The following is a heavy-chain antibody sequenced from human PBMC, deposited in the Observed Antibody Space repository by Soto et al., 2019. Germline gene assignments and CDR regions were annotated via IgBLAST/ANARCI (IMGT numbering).Heavy chain of an antibody. V-gene: IGHV4-31*03. CDR2: IYYSGST. CDR1: GVSISRGGYY. J-gene: IGHJ4*02. Sequence: SETLSLTCTVSGVSISRGGYYWIWIRQHPGKGLEWIGYIYYSGSTYYNPSLKSRVTISVDTSKDQFSLKLSSVTAADTAVYYCARGLEPRRYYFDYWGQGTLVTVSS. CDR3: ARGLEPRRYYFDY. D-gene: IGHD1-1*01.